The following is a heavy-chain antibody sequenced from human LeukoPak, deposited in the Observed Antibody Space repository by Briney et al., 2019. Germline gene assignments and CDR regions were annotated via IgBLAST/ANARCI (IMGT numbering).Heavy chain of an antibody. CDR3: ARERNSGSYEYYYYYMDV. CDR2: IYTSGST. Sequence: SETLSLTCTVSGGSISSYYWSWIRQPAGKGLEWIGRIYTSGSTNYNPSLKSRVTISVDKSKNQFSLKLSSVTAADTAVYYCARERNSGSYEYYYYYMDVWGKGTTVTASS. V-gene: IGHV4-4*07. D-gene: IGHD1-26*01. CDR1: GGSISSYY. J-gene: IGHJ6*03.